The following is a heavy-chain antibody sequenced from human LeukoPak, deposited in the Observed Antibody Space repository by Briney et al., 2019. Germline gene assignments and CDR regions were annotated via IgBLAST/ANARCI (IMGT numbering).Heavy chain of an antibody. CDR2: IRYDGSNK. CDR3: AKDGVVVPAAPNYYYYYYMDV. V-gene: IGHV3-30*02. CDR1: GFTFSSYG. J-gene: IGHJ6*03. D-gene: IGHD2-2*01. Sequence: GGSLRLSCAASGFTFSSYGMHWVRQAPGKGLEWVAFIRYDGSNKYYADSVKGRFTISRDNSKNTLYLQMNSLGAEDTAVYYCAKDGVVVPAAPNYYYYYYMDVWGKGTTVTVSS.